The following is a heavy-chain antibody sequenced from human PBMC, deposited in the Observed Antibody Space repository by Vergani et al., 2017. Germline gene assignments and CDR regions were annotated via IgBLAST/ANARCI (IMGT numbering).Heavy chain of an antibody. CDR1: GGPFSGYY. CDR2: INHSGST. CDR3: AGGRKRGRGYSYGYLDY. Sequence: QVQLQQWGAGLLTPSETLSLTCAVYGGPFSGYYWSWIRQPPGKGLEWIGEINHSGSTNDNPSLKSRVTISVDTSKNQFSLKLSSVTAAETAVYYCAGGRKRGRGYSYGYLDYWGQGTLVTVSS. J-gene: IGHJ4*02. V-gene: IGHV4-34*01. D-gene: IGHD5-18*01.